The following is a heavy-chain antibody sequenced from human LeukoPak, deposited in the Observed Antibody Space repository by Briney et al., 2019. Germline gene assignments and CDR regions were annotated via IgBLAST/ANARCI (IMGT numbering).Heavy chain of an antibody. Sequence: AXXKVSCKASGYTFTSYDINWVRQAPGQGLEWMGWMNPNSGNTGYAQKFQGRVTMTRNTSISTAYMELSSLRSEDTAVYYCATARGGNLDYWGQGTLVTVSS. CDR1: GYTFTSYD. J-gene: IGHJ4*02. V-gene: IGHV1-8*01. CDR2: MNPNSGNT. CDR3: ATARGGNLDY. D-gene: IGHD4-23*01.